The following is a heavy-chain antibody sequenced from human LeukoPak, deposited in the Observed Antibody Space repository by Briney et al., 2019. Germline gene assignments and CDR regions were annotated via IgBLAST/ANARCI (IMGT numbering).Heavy chain of an antibody. CDR2: IYYSGST. J-gene: IGHJ5*02. V-gene: IGHV4-39*07. CDR1: GGSISSSSYY. Sequence: SETLSLTCTVSGGSISSSSYYWGRIRQPPGKGLEWIGSIYYSGSTYYNPSLKSRVTISVDTSKNQFSLKLSSVTAADTAVYYCARVRADISITMVRGVILWFDPWGQGTLVTVSS. CDR3: ARVRADISITMVRGVILWFDP. D-gene: IGHD3-10*01.